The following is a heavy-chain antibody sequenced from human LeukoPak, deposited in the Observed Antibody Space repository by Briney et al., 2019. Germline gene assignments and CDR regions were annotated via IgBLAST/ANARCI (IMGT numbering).Heavy chain of an antibody. CDR3: ASDSSGFDY. CDR1: GYTFTGYY. Sequence: SVTVSCKASGYTFTGYYMHWVRQAPGQGLEWMGGIIPIFGTANYAQKFQGRVTITADESTSTAYMELSSLRSEDTAVYYCASDSSGFDYWGQGTLVTVSS. V-gene: IGHV1-69*13. CDR2: IIPIFGTA. J-gene: IGHJ4*02. D-gene: IGHD6-19*01.